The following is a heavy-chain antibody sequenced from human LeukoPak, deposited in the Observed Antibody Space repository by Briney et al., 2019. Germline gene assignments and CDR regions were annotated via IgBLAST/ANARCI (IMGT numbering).Heavy chain of an antibody. Sequence: ASVKVSCKASGYTFTSYYMHWVRQAPGQGLEWMGIINPSGGSTSYAQKFQGSVTMTRDTSTSTVYMELSSLRSEDTAVYYCARGGVRTGIQLWEFGYWGQGTLVTVSS. CDR3: ARGGVRTGIQLWEFGY. CDR1: GYTFTSYY. D-gene: IGHD5-18*01. CDR2: INPSGGST. J-gene: IGHJ4*02. V-gene: IGHV1-46*01.